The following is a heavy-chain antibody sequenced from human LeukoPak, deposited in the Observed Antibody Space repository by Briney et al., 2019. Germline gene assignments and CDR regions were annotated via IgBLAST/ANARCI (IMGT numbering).Heavy chain of an antibody. J-gene: IGHJ4*02. D-gene: IGHD5-24*01. V-gene: IGHV3-7*01. Sequence: GGSLRLSCAASRFTFSTYWMSWVRQAPGKGLEWVANIKQDGREKYYVDSVKGRFTISRDNAKNSLYLQMNSLRAEDTAVYYCARDRGNDYNSYFFDYWGQGILVTVSS. CDR2: IKQDGREK. CDR1: RFTFSTYW. CDR3: ARDRGNDYNSYFFDY.